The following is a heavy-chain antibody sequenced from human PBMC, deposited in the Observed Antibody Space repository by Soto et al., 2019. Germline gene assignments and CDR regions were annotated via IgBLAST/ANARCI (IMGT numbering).Heavy chain of an antibody. CDR3: ARFLGTIAARPGYYGVDV. D-gene: IGHD6-6*01. J-gene: IGHJ6*02. V-gene: IGHV3-74*01. Sequence: GGSLRLSCAASGFTFSSYWMHWVRQAPGKGLVWVSRINTDGTTTTYADSLKGRFTISRDNAKNTLYLQMNSLRAEDTAVYYCARFLGTIAARPGYYGVDVWGRGTTVTVSS. CDR2: INTDGTTT. CDR1: GFTFSSYW.